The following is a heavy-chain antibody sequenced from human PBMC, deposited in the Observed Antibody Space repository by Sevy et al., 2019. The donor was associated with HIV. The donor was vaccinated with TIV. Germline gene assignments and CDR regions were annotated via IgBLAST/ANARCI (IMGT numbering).Heavy chain of an antibody. Sequence: SETLSLTCTVSGYSISSGYYWGWIRQPPRKGLEWIGSIYHSGSTYYNPSLKSRVTISVDTSKNQFSLKLSSVTAADTAVYYCARGSYGDYLYYFDYWGQGTLVTVSS. CDR2: IYHSGST. CDR1: GYSISSGYY. CDR3: ARGSYGDYLYYFDY. D-gene: IGHD4-17*01. V-gene: IGHV4-38-2*02. J-gene: IGHJ4*02.